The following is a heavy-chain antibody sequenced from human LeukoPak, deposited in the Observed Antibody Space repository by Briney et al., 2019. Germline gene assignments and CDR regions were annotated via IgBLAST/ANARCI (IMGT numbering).Heavy chain of an antibody. CDR3: ARQRRDVGATLGAFDY. CDR1: GYSISSGYY. V-gene: IGHV4-38-2*01. D-gene: IGHD1-26*01. J-gene: IGHJ4*02. Sequence: PSETLSLTCAVPGYSISSGYYWGWIRQPPGKELEWIGSIYHSGSTYYNPSLKSRVTISVDTSKNQFSLKLSSVTAADTAVYYCARQRRDVGATLGAFDYWGQGTLVTVSS. CDR2: IYHSGST.